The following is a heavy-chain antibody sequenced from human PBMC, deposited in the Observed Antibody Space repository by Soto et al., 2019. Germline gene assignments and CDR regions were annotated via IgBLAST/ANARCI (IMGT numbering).Heavy chain of an antibody. CDR2: LYSDGTT. V-gene: IGHV3-66*04. Sequence: EVQLVESGGGLVQPGGSLRLSCAASGFTVSSNYMSWVRQAPGKGPEWLSILYSDGTTYYTDSVKGRFTISRDHSKNTLYLQMNSLRAEDTAVYYCASHDSGELLHYFDYWGQGTLVTVSS. J-gene: IGHJ4*02. D-gene: IGHD7-27*01. CDR3: ASHDSGELLHYFDY. CDR1: GFTVSSNY.